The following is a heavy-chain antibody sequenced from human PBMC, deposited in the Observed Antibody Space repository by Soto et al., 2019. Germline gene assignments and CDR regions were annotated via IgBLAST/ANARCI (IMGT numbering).Heavy chain of an antibody. D-gene: IGHD6-13*01. CDR2: INAGNGNT. J-gene: IGHJ6*02. Sequence: WASVKVSCKASGYTFTSYAMHWVRQAPGQRLEWMGWINAGNGNTKYSQKFQGRVTITRDTSASTAYMELSSLRSEDTAVYYCARLPRIAAAGDYYGMDVWGQGTTVTVSS. CDR3: ARLPRIAAAGDYYGMDV. CDR1: GYTFTSYA. V-gene: IGHV1-3*01.